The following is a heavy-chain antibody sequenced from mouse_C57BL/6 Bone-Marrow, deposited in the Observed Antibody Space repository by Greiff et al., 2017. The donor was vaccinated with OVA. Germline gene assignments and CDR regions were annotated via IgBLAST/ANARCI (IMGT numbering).Heavy chain of an antibody. CDR1: GYTFTDYY. Sequence: EVQLQQSGHVLVKPGASVKMSCKASGYTFTDYYMNWVKQSHGKSLEWIGDINPYNDGTSYNQKFKGNATLTVDKSSITAYMELNRLTSEDSAVYYCASLLFAYWGQWTLVTVSA. V-gene: IGHV1-19*01. D-gene: IGHD2-1*01. CDR2: INPYNDGT. J-gene: IGHJ3*01. CDR3: ASLLFAY.